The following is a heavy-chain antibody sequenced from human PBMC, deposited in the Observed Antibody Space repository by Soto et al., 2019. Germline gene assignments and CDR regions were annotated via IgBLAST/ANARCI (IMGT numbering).Heavy chain of an antibody. CDR3: ATGLRSVLDY. Sequence: VGSLRLSCVASGFIFSNFGMHWVRQAPGKGLEWVAVISSDEKIKQYADSVRGRFAISRDNSKNTLYLQMTSLRAEDTAIYYCATGLRSVLDYWGQGTLLTVSS. CDR2: ISSDEKIK. V-gene: IGHV3-33*01. CDR1: GFIFSNFG. J-gene: IGHJ4*02.